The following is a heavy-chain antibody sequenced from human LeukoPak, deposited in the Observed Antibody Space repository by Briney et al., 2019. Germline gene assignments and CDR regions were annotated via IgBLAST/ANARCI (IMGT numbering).Heavy chain of an antibody. V-gene: IGHV1-18*01. CDR2: ISAYNGNA. D-gene: IGHD3-22*01. J-gene: IGHJ3*02. Sequence: ASVKVSCKASGYTFTCYGISWVRQAPGQGLEWMGWISAYNGNANYAQKLQGRVTMTTDTSTSTAYMELRSLRSDDTAVYYCVREKELDYYDSSGNIPLPAFDIWGQGTMVTVSS. CDR3: VREKELDYYDSSGNIPLPAFDI. CDR1: GYTFTCYG.